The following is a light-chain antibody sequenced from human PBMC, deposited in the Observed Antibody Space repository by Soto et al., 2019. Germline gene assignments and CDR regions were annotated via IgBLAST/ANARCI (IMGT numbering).Light chain of an antibody. Sequence: QSALTQPPSASGSPGQSVTISCTGTSSDVGGYNYVSWYQQHPGKAPQLVIYGVNKRASGVPDRFSGSKSGNTASLTVSGLQAEDEADYYCSSYAGSNILYVFGTGTKLTGL. V-gene: IGLV2-8*01. J-gene: IGLJ1*01. CDR3: SSYAGSNILYV. CDR1: SSDVGGYNY. CDR2: GVN.